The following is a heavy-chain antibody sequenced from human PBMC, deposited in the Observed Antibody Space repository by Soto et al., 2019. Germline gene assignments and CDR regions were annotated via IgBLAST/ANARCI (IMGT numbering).Heavy chain of an antibody. J-gene: IGHJ6*02. Sequence: SETLSLTCTVSGGSISSSSYYWGWIRQPPGKGLEWIGSIYYSGSTYYNPSLKSRVTISVDTSKNQFSLKLSSVTAADTAVYYCARHGYEIYYYYGMDVWGQGTTVTVSS. CDR2: IYYSGST. CDR3: ARHGYEIYYYYGMDV. V-gene: IGHV4-39*01. CDR1: GGSISSSSYY. D-gene: IGHD2-2*01.